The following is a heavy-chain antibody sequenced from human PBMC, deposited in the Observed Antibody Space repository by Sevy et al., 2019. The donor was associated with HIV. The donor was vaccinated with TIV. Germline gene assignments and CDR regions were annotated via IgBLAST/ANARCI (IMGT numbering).Heavy chain of an antibody. Sequence: GGSLRLSCTASGFTFGDYCMSWVRQAPGKGLEWVPFLKSDVYGGTVDHAASVRGRFVISRDDSKTIAYLQMNDLITEDTGVYYCTRWKAAQSIFDYWGQGALVTVSS. J-gene: IGHJ4*02. V-gene: IGHV3-49*04. D-gene: IGHD6-13*01. CDR1: GFTFGDYC. CDR3: TRWKAAQSIFDY. CDR2: LKSDVYGGTV.